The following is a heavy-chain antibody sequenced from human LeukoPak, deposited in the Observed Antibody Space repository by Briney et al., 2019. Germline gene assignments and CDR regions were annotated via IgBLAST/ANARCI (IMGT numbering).Heavy chain of an antibody. J-gene: IGHJ6*03. CDR1: GGSFSGYY. CDR2: TNHSGST. CDR3: ARGRLLRYFDWLPDMDV. V-gene: IGHV4-34*01. Sequence: SESLSLTWAVYGGSFSGYYWSWIRQPPGKGLEWIGETNHSGSTNYNPYLRSGRTISADTSKNQFCLKLISVTAADTAVYYCARGRLLRYFDWLPDMDVWGKGTTVTVSS. D-gene: IGHD3-9*01.